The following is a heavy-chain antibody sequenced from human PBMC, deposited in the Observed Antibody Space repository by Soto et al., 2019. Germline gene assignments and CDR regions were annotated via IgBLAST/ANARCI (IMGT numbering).Heavy chain of an antibody. V-gene: IGHV1-18*01. Sequence: ASVKVSCKASGYTFTSYGISWVRQAPGQGLEWMGWISAYNGNTNYAQKLQGRVTMTTDTSTSTAYMELRSLRSDDTAVYYCARQPPAHSTYYYDSSGYYYPSYFDYWGQGTLVTVSS. J-gene: IGHJ4*02. CDR3: ARQPPAHSTYYYDSSGYYYPSYFDY. D-gene: IGHD3-22*01. CDR1: GYTFTSYG. CDR2: ISAYNGNT.